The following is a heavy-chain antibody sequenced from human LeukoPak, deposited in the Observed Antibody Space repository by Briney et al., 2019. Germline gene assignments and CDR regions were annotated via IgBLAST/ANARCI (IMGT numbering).Heavy chain of an antibody. CDR3: ARGYCSSTSCWGFDY. V-gene: IGHV4-34*01. CDR2: INHSGST. D-gene: IGHD2-2*01. J-gene: IGHJ4*02. CDR1: GGSFSGYY. Sequence: SETLSLTCAVYGGSFSGYYWSWIRQPPGKGLEWIGEINHSGSTNYNPSLKSRVTISVDTSKNQFSLKLSSVTAADTAVYYCARGYCSSTSCWGFDYWGQGTLVTVSS.